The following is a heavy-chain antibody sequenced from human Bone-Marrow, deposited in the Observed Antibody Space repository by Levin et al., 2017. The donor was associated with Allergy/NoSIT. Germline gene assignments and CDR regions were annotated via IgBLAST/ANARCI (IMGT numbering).Heavy chain of an antibody. V-gene: IGHV3-21*01. J-gene: IGHJ4*02. CDR1: GFSFSSYS. CDR3: ARDDSSGSDSELDY. CDR2: IDGTSNYI. Sequence: GESLKISCAASGFSFSSYSMNWVRQAPGKGLEWLSSIDGTSNYIYDADSVKGRFTISRDNAKNSVYLQMNSLRAEDTAVYYCARDDSSGSDSELDYWGQGTLVTVSS. D-gene: IGHD3-22*01.